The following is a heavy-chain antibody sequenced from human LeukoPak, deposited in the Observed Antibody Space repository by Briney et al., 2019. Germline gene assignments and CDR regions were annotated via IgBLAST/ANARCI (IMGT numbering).Heavy chain of an antibody. CDR2: IYRSGNT. Sequence: SETLSLTCAISGDSISTYYWSWIRQSPGKGLEWIGDIYRSGNTNYNPSLKSRVTISIDTSRKQFSLKLSPLTAADTAVYYRARDGKQWLAAFDSWGQGTLVTVSS. CDR3: ARDGKQWLAAFDS. CDR1: GDSISTYY. D-gene: IGHD6-19*01. J-gene: IGHJ4*02. V-gene: IGHV4-59*01.